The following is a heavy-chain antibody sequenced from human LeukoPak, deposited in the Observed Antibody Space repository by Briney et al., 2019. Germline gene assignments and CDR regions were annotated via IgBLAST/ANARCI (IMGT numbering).Heavy chain of an antibody. Sequence: GGSLRLSCAASGFTFSSYWMSWVRQAPGKGLEWLAFIRYDGSNKNYADSVKGRFTISRDNTKNSLYLQMNSLRAEDTAVYYCAKDGGSDPDSFDIWGQGTMVTVSS. CDR2: IRYDGSNK. CDR3: AKDGGSDPDSFDI. D-gene: IGHD2-15*01. V-gene: IGHV3-30*02. CDR1: GFTFSSYW. J-gene: IGHJ3*02.